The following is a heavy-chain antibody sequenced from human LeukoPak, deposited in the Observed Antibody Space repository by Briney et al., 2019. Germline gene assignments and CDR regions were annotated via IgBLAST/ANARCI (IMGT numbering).Heavy chain of an antibody. CDR1: GFTFSDYY. J-gene: IGHJ4*02. CDR3: ARVRSSALFDY. Sequence: GGSLRLSCAASGFTFSDYYMSWIRQAPGKGLEWVSYISSSGSTIYYADSVKGRFTISRDNVKNSLYLQMNSLRAEDTAVYYCARVRSSALFDYWGQGTLVTVSS. V-gene: IGHV3-11*01. CDR2: ISSSGSTI.